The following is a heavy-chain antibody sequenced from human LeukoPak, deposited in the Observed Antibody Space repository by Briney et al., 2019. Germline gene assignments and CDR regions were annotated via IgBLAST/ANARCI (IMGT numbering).Heavy chain of an antibody. Sequence: ASVKVSCKVSGYTLTELSMHWVRQAPGKGLEWMGGFDPEDGKTIYAQKFQGRVTMTEDTSTDTAYMELSSLRSEDTAVYYCAARAYDYVWGSYRWYAFDIWGQGTMVTVSS. CDR1: GYTLTELS. CDR2: FDPEDGKT. V-gene: IGHV1-24*01. CDR3: AARAYDYVWGSYRWYAFDI. J-gene: IGHJ3*02. D-gene: IGHD3-16*02.